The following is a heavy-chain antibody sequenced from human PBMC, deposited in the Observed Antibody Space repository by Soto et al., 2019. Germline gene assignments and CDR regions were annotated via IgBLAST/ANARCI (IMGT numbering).Heavy chain of an antibody. V-gene: IGHV4-39*01. J-gene: IGHJ6*02. CDR2: IYSSENT. CDR1: GGSVSSSSYS. Sequence: PSETLSLTCTVSGGSVSSSSYSWGWIRQSPGKGLEWIGTIYSSENTYYNPSLLSRVTISVDTSKNEFSLRLASVTAADTAVYYCARLNGYCISTNGHGYYGMDVWGQGTTVTVSS. CDR3: ARLNGYCISTNGHGYYGMDV. D-gene: IGHD2-2*03.